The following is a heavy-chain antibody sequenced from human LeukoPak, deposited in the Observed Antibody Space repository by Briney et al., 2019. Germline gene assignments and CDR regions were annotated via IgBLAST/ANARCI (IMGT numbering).Heavy chain of an antibody. Sequence: TSETLSLTCTVSGRSISSSGYHWGWIRQPPGKGLQWIGNIYYSGSTYYNPSLKSRVTISVDTSKNHFSLKLNSVTAADTALYYCARLGYCSSASCGPLDYWGQGTLVTVSS. CDR3: ARLGYCSSASCGPLDY. J-gene: IGHJ4*02. CDR1: GRSISSSGYH. CDR2: IYYSGST. V-gene: IGHV4-39*02. D-gene: IGHD2-2*01.